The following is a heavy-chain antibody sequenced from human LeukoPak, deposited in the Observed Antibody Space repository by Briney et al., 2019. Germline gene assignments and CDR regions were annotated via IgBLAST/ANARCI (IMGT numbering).Heavy chain of an antibody. J-gene: IGHJ4*02. CDR3: ARPSHDTSGYCFGF. D-gene: IGHD3-22*01. CDR1: GFTFSIYW. V-gene: IGHV3-74*03. Sequence: GGSLRLSCAASGFTFSIYWMHWVRQAPGKGLVWVSHINGDGSDTTYADSVKGRFSISRDNAKNTLYLQMNSLRDEDTAVYYCARPSHDTSGYCFGFWGQGTPVTVSS. CDR2: INGDGSDT.